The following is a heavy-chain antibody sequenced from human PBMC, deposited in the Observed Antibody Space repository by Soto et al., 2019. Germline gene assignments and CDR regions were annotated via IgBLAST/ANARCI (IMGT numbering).Heavy chain of an antibody. V-gene: IGHV3-64D*06. J-gene: IGHJ4*02. CDR3: VKSRGGNNFDFFD. CDR2: IRGNGDPP. Sequence: GGSLRLSCSASGFTFSSYAMHWLRQAPGKGLEYVSGIRGNGDPPFYADSVKGRFTISRDNSKNTLYLQMSSLSADDTAVYYCVKSRGGNNFDFFDWGQGXLVTVYS. CDR1: GFTFSSYA. D-gene: IGHD5-12*01.